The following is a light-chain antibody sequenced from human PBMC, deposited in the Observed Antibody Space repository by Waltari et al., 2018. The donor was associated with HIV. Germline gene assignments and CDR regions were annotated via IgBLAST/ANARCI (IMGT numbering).Light chain of an antibody. CDR1: RLNIGSNS. Sequence: QSVLIQPPSASGTPGQRVTISCSGRRLNIGSNSFTWYQLLPRAAHRLLICNSNQPAAGAPERSAGSKSGTAASLAISGRQAEDEDDYYCAAWDDSLNGLFGGGTKLTVL. V-gene: IGLV1-44*01. CDR2: NSN. CDR3: AAWDDSLNGL. J-gene: IGLJ2*01.